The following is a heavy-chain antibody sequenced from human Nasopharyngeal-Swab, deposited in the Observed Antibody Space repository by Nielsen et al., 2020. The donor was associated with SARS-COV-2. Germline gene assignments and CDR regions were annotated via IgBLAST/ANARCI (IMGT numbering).Heavy chain of an antibody. CDR3: ARRIHDNTYDWFDT. D-gene: IGHD2/OR15-2a*01. V-gene: IGHV3-21*01. CDR2: ISSSSNSI. J-gene: IGHJ5*02. CDR1: GFTFRTYN. Sequence: GESLKISCAASGFTFRTYNMNWVCQAPGKGLEWVSSISSSSNSIYYADSVKGRFTISRDNAKNSLYLQMNSLRVEDTGIFFCARRIHDNTYDWFDTWGQGTPVTVSS.